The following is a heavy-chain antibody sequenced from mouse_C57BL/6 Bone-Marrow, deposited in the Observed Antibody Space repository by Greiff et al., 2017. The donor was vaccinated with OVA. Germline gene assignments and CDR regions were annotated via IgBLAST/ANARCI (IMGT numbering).Heavy chain of an antibody. CDR2: ISSGGDYI. V-gene: IGHV5-9-1*02. Sequence: EVKVEESGEGLVKPGGSLKLSCAASGFTFSSYAMSWVRQTPEKRLEWVAYISSGGDYIYYADTVKGRFTISRDNARNTLYLQMSSLKSEDTAMYYCTREDTTGAYWGQGTLVTVSA. D-gene: IGHD1-1*01. CDR3: TREDTTGAY. J-gene: IGHJ3*01. CDR1: GFTFSSYA.